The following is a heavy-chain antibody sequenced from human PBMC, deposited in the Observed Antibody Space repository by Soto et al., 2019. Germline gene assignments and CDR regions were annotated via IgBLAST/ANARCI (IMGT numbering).Heavy chain of an antibody. CDR1: GGTFTSFA. D-gene: IGHD6-19*01. V-gene: IGHV1-69*06. Sequence: QVHLVQSGAEVKRPGSSVKVSFKASGGTFTSFAFSWVRQAPRQGLEWIGVIIPIFDTSTYAQSFQGRLTVTANKSANTVYMELNSLRSDDTAIYFCAREPLSGDSGWYTYFDSWGQGTLVTVSS. CDR3: AREPLSGDSGWYTYFDS. J-gene: IGHJ4*02. CDR2: IIPIFDTS.